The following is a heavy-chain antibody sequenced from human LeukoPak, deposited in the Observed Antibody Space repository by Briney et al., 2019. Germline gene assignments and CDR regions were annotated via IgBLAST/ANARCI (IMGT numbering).Heavy chain of an antibody. D-gene: IGHD1-1*01. CDR3: ARIGTRPAPYYYYGMDV. CDR1: GYSFTSYW. Sequence: GESLTISFKGSGYSFTSYWIGGVRQMPGKGLEWMGIIYPGDSDTRYSPSFQGQFTISADKSISTAYLQWSSLKASDTAMYYCARIGTRPAPYYYYGMDVWGQGTTVTVSS. V-gene: IGHV5-51*01. CDR2: IYPGDSDT. J-gene: IGHJ6*02.